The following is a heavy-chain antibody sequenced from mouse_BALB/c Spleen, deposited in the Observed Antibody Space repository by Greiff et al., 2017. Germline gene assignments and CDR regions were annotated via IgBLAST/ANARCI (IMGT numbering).Heavy chain of an antibody. CDR1: GYSITSDYA. J-gene: IGHJ3*01. V-gene: IGHV3-2*02. CDR2: ISYSGST. CDR3: ARSNWENSFAY. D-gene: IGHD4-1*01. Sequence: EVKVEESGPGLVKPSQSLSLTCTVTGYSITSDYAWNWIRQFPGNKLEWMGYISYSGSTSYNPSLKSRISITRDTSKNQFFLQLNSVTTEDTATYYCARSNWENSFAYWGQGTLVTVSA.